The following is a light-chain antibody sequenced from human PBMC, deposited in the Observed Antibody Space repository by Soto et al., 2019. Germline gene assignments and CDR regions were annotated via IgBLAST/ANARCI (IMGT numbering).Light chain of an antibody. CDR1: QSVSSSY. CDR2: GAS. CDR3: QQYGRSPYT. J-gene: IGKJ2*01. V-gene: IGKV3-20*01. Sequence: EIVLKQSPGTMSLSPGERATLSCRASQSVSSSYLAWYQQKPGQAPRLLIYGASSRDTGIPDRFSGSGSGTDFTLTISRLEPEDFEVYYCQQYGRSPYTFGQGTKLEIK.